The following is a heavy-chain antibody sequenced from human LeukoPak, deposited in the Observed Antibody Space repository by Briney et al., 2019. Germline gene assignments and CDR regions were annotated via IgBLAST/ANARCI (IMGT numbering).Heavy chain of an antibody. CDR1: GGSISSSSYY. D-gene: IGHD5-24*01. CDR2: IYYSGST. Sequence: NPSETLSLTCTVSGGSISSSSYYWGWIRQPPGKGLEWIGSIYYSGSTYYNPSLKSRVTISVDTSKNQFSLKLSSVTAADTAVYYCARDALNEMATIGGDAFDIWGQGTMVTVSS. J-gene: IGHJ3*02. CDR3: ARDALNEMATIGGDAFDI. V-gene: IGHV4-39*07.